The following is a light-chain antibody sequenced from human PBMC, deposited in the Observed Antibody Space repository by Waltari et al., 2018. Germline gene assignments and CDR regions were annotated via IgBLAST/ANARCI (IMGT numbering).Light chain of an antibody. CDR1: QSVSSY. Sequence: EIVLTPSPGTVSLSPGARATFPCWASQSVSSYLAWSQQKPGQAPRLLIYHASTRATGIPDRFSGSGSGTDFSLTISRLEPEDFAMYYCHQYVESPATFGQGTKVEIK. J-gene: IGKJ1*01. CDR3: HQYVESPAT. V-gene: IGKV3-20*01. CDR2: HAS.